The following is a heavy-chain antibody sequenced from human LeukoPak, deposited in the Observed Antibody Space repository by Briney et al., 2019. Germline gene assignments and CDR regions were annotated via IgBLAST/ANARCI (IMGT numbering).Heavy chain of an antibody. CDR2: IYYSGST. V-gene: IGHV4-59*01. CDR1: GGSISSYY. CDR3: ARYFDWPEAWYFDY. Sequence: KTSETLSLTCTVSGGSISSYYWSWIRQPPGKGLEWIGYIYYSGSTNYNPSLKSRVTISVDTSKNQFSPKLSSVTAADTAVYYCARYFDWPEAWYFDYWGQGTLVTVSS. D-gene: IGHD3-9*01. J-gene: IGHJ4*02.